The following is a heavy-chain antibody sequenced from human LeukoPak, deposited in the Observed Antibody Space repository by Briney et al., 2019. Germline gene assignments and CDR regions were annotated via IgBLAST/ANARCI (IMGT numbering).Heavy chain of an antibody. J-gene: IGHJ3*02. V-gene: IGHV1-18*01. CDR2: ISAYNGNT. CDR3: AREIGYYYDSSGYPRAFDI. CDR1: GYTFTSYG. D-gene: IGHD3-22*01. Sequence: ASVKVSCKASGYTFTSYGISWVRQAPGKGLEWMGWISAYNGNTNYAQKLQGRVTMTTDTSTSTAYMELRSLRSDDTAVYYCAREIGYYYDSSGYPRAFDIWGQGTMVTVSS.